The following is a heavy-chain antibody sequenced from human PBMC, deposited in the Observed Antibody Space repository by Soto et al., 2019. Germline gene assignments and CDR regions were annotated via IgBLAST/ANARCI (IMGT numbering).Heavy chain of an antibody. V-gene: IGHV3-30-3*01. CDR2: ISYDGSNK. CDR3: AREDIAAANNLFDP. J-gene: IGHJ5*02. Sequence: QVQLVESGGGVVQPGRSLRLSCAASGFTLSSYAMHWVRQAPGKGLEWVAVISYDGSNKYYADSVKGRFTISRDNSKNTLYLQMNSLRAEDTAVYYCAREDIAAANNLFDPWGQGTLVTVSS. CDR1: GFTLSSYA. D-gene: IGHD6-13*01.